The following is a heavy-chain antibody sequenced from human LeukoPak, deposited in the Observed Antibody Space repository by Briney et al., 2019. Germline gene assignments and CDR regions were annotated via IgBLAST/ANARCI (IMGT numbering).Heavy chain of an antibody. J-gene: IGHJ4*02. CDR3: AKAARGAVAGYY. CDR2: IRYDGSNK. CDR1: GFTFSSYG. V-gene: IGHV3-30*02. D-gene: IGHD6-19*01. Sequence: GGSLRLSCAASGFTFSSYGMHWVRQAPGKGLEWVAFIRYDGSNKYYAYSVKGRFTISRDNSKNTLYLQMNSLRAEDTAVYYCAKAARGAVAGYYWGQGTLVTVSS.